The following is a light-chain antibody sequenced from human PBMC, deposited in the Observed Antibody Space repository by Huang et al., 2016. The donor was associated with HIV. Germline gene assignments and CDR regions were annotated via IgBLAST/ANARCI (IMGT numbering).Light chain of an antibody. CDR3: QQANSFPLIT. CDR1: QGISSS. V-gene: IGKV1-12*01. J-gene: IGKJ5*01. Sequence: DIQMTQSPSPVSASVGDKVTITCRASQGISSSVAWYQQKPGKAPKLLIYGASTLQSGVPSRFSGSGSGTDFTLTITDRQPEDFATYYCQQANSFPLITFGQGTRLEIK. CDR2: GAS.